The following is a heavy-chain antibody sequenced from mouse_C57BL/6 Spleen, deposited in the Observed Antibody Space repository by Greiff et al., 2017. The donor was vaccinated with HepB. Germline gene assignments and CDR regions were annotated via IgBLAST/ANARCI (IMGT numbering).Heavy chain of an antibody. Sequence: QVQLQQPGAELVMPGASVKLSCKASGYTFTSYWMHWVKQRPGQGLEWIGEIDPSDSYTNYNQKFKGKSTLTVDKSSSPAYMQLSSLTSEDSAVYYCARPSNYWFAYWGQGTLVTVSA. J-gene: IGHJ3*01. CDR3: ARPSNYWFAY. CDR2: IDPSDSYT. CDR1: GYTFTSYW. V-gene: IGHV1-69*01. D-gene: IGHD2-5*01.